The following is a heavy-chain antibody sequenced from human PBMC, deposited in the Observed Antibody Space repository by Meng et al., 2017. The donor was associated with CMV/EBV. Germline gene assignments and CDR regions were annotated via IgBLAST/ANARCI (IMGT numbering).Heavy chain of an antibody. CDR3: ARDMEPLALVATADY. V-gene: IGHV3-30-3*01. CDR2: ISYDVSSK. CDR1: GFSFSDYL. D-gene: IGHD1-26*01. Sequence: GESLKISRAASGFSFSDYLMHWVRQAPGKGLEWVAVISYDVSSKYYTDSVKGRFTISRDNSKNTLYLQMNSLRAEDTAVYYCARDMEPLALVATADYWGQGTLVTVSS. J-gene: IGHJ4*02.